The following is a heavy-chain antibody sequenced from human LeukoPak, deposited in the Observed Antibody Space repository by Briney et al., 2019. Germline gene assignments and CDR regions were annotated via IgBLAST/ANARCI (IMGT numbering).Heavy chain of an antibody. CDR1: GFTFSNYT. V-gene: IGHV3-30*04. CDR3: ARGGDYNFWSGYSYGMDV. Sequence: GRSLRLSCAASGFTFSNYTMHWVRQAPGKGLEWVTVISYDGNDEYYADSVKGRFTISRDKSKSTLYLQMNGLRAEDTGVYYCARGGDYNFWSGYSYGMDVWGQGTTVSVSS. D-gene: IGHD3-3*01. CDR2: ISYDGNDE. J-gene: IGHJ6*02.